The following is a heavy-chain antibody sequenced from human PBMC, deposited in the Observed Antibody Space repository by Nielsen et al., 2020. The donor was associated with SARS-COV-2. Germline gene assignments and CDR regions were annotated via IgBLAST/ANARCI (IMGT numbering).Heavy chain of an antibody. D-gene: IGHD1-26*01. CDR1: GGSVSSGSYY. CDR2: IYYSGST. V-gene: IGHV4-61*01. CDR3: AKGADSYDY. Sequence: SETLSLTCTVSGGSVSSGSYYWSWIRQPPGKGLEWIGYIYYSGSTNYNPSLKSRVTISVDTSKNQFSLKLSSVTAADTAVYYCAKGADSYDYWGQGTLVTVSS. J-gene: IGHJ4*02.